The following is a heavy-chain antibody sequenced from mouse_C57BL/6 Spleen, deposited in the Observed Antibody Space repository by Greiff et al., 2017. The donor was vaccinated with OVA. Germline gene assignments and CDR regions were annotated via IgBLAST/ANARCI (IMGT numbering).Heavy chain of an antibody. CDR3: ADSNRGAMDY. D-gene: IGHD2-5*01. V-gene: IGHV3-6*01. J-gene: IGHJ4*01. CDR1: GYSITSGYY. CDR2: ISYDGSN. Sequence: EVQLQESGPGLVKPSQSLSLTCSVTGYSITSGYYWNWIRQFPGNKLEWMGSISYDGSNNYNPSLKNRISITRDTSKNQFFLKLNSVTTEDTATYYCADSNRGAMDYWGQGTSVTVSS.